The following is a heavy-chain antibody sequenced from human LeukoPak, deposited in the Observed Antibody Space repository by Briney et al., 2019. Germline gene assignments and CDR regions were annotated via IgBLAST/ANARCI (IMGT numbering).Heavy chain of an antibody. D-gene: IGHD1-26*01. Sequence: PGGSLRLSCAASGFTFSSYRMNWVRQAPGKGLECVANIKQDGSEKYYVDSVKGRFTISRDNAKNSLFVQMNSLRAEDTAVYYCARDTRTFDYWGQGTLVTVSS. CDR3: ARDTRTFDY. CDR2: IKQDGSEK. V-gene: IGHV3-7*01. CDR1: GFTFSSYR. J-gene: IGHJ4*02.